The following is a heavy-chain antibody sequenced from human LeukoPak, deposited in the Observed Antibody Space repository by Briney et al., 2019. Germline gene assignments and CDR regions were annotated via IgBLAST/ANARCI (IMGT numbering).Heavy chain of an antibody. V-gene: IGHV3-7*01. J-gene: IGHJ4*02. CDR3: ARPYYYSSGSLPY. Sequence: PGRSLRLSCAASGFTFSSYWMTWVCQAPGKGLEWVANINKDGSEIYYGDSVKGRFTISRDNAKNSLYLQMNSLRAEDTAVYYCARPYYYSSGSLPYWGQGTLVTVSS. D-gene: IGHD3-10*01. CDR1: GFTFSSYW. CDR2: INKDGSEI.